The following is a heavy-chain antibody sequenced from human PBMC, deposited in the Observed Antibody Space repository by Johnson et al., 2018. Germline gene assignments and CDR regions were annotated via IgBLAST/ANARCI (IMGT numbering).Heavy chain of an antibody. CDR3: AKEGIHLGYLPHEAFEI. CDR1: GFTFSSYA. Sequence: VQLVESGGGLVQPGGSLRLSCAASGFTFSSYAMSWVRQAPGKGLEWVSAISGSGGSTYYADSVKGRFTISRENSKNTLYLQMNSLRAEDTAGYYCAKEGIHLGYLPHEAFEIWGQGTMVTVSS. D-gene: IGHD5-18*01. CDR2: ISGSGGST. J-gene: IGHJ3*02. V-gene: IGHV3-23*04.